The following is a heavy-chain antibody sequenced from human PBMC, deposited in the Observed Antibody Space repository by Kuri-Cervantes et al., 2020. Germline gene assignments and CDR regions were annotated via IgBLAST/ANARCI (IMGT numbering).Heavy chain of an antibody. CDR3: ARVRIVVVVAAYFDY. V-gene: IGHV4-38-2*01. J-gene: IGHJ4*02. CDR1: GYSISSGYY. D-gene: IGHD2-15*01. Sequence: SETLSLTCAVSGYSISSGYYWGWIRQPPGKGLEWIGSTYHSGSTYYNPSLKSRVTISVDTSKNQFSLKLSSVTAADTAVYYCARVRIVVVVAAYFDYWGQGTLVTVSS. CDR2: TYHSGST.